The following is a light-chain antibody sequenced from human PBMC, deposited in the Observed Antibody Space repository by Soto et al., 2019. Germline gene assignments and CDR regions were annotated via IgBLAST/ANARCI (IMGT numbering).Light chain of an antibody. V-gene: IGKV1-5*03. Sequence: DIQMTQSPSTLSASVGARVTITCRASQRISSWLAWYQQKPGKAPKLLIYEASILQSGAPSRFSGSGSGTEFTLTISSLQPDDFATYYCQHFLSYPLTFGGGTKVDI. CDR2: EAS. J-gene: IGKJ4*01. CDR1: QRISSW. CDR3: QHFLSYPLT.